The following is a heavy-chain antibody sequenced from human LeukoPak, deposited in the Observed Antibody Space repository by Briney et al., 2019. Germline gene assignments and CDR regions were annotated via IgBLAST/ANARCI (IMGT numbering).Heavy chain of an antibody. D-gene: IGHD6-13*01. CDR1: GFTFSSYG. Sequence: GRSLRLSCAASGFTFSSYGMHWVRQAPGKGLEWVAVISYDGSNKYYADSVKGRFTISRDNSKNTLYLQMNSLRAEDTAVYCCAKDLGQQLGPFDYWGQGTLVTVSS. CDR2: ISYDGSNK. V-gene: IGHV3-30*18. CDR3: AKDLGQQLGPFDY. J-gene: IGHJ4*02.